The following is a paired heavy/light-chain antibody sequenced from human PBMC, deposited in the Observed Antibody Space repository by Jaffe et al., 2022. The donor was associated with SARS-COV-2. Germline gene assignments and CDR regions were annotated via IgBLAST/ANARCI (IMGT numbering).Light chain of an antibody. Sequence: QSALTQPASVSGSPGQSITVSCTGTSSDVGGYNYVSWYQQHPGKAPKLMIYDVSSRPSGVSNRFSGSKSGNTASLTISGLQADDEADYYCSSYTASSTLVFGTGTKVTVL. CDR2: DVS. V-gene: IGLV2-14*03. J-gene: IGLJ1*01. CDR1: SSDVGGYNY. CDR3: SSYTASSTLV.
Heavy chain of an antibody. V-gene: IGHV4-38-2*02. CDR3: ARGLGAGSGTRFDP. CDR2: TFHGGNT. J-gene: IGHJ5*02. D-gene: IGHD3-16*01. CDR1: GYSISSGYF. Sequence: QVQLQESGPGLVKPSETLSLTCTVSGYSISSGYFWGWVRQTPGKGLEWIGTTFHGGNTYYNPSLKSRVTISVDTSRNQLSLRLSSVTAADSVTAADTAVYYCARGLGAGSGTRFDPWGQGALVTVSS.